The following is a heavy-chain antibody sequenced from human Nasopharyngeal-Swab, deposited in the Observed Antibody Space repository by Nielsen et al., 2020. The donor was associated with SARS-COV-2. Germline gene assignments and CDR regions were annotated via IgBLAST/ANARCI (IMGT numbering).Heavy chain of an antibody. Sequence: ASVKVSCKTSGYTFTDYYIHWLRQVPGQGLEWVGCINPDSGDTQYAQKFQGRVTVTSDRSRGTAYIDLSRLRSDDTAVYYCARDYYDNYDSDYWGQGTLVTVSS. CDR2: INPDSGDT. D-gene: IGHD3-22*01. CDR3: ARDYYDNYDSDY. V-gene: IGHV1-2*02. J-gene: IGHJ4*02. CDR1: GYTFTDYY.